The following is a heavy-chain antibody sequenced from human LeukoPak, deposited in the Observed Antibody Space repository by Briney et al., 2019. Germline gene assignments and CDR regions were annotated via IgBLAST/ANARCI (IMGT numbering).Heavy chain of an antibody. CDR3: AKGRQTRWGWQWLLDY. J-gene: IGHJ4*02. CDR1: GFTFSGYD. V-gene: IGHV3-30*02. D-gene: IGHD6-19*01. Sequence: GGSLRLSCAASGFTFSGYDMNWVRQAPGKGLEWVAFIRYDGSNKYYADSVKGRFTISRDNSKNTLYLQMNSLRAEDTAVYYCAKGRQTRWGWQWLLDYWGQGTLVTVSS. CDR2: IRYDGSNK.